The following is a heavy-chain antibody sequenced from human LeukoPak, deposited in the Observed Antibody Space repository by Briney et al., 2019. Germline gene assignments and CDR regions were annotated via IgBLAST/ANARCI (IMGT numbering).Heavy chain of an antibody. CDR3: ARVGIVVVDGPMDV. CDR1: GASISSSFYY. CDR2: IYYSGST. D-gene: IGHD2-15*01. Sequence: SSETLSLTCTVSGASISSSFYYWGWIRQPPGKGLEWIGSIYYSGSTYYNPSLKSRVTISVDTSKNQFSLKLSSVTAADTAVYYCARVGIVVVDGPMDVWGKGTTVTVSS. V-gene: IGHV4-39*07. J-gene: IGHJ6*04.